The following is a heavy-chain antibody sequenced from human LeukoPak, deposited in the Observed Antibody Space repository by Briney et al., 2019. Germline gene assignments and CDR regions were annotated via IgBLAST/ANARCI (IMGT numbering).Heavy chain of an antibody. V-gene: IGHV4-39*07. J-gene: IGHJ5*02. CDR2: IYYSGST. CDR1: GGSISSSSYY. D-gene: IGHD6-13*01. Sequence: SETLSLTCTVSGGSISSSSYYWGWIRQPPGKGLEWIGSIYYSGSTYYNPSLKSRVTISVDTSKNQFSLKLSSVTAADTAVYYCARGKQHNWFDPWGQGTLVTVSS. CDR3: ARGKQHNWFDP.